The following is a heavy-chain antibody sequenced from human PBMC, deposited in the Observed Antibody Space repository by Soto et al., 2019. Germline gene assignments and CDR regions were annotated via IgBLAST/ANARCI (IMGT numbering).Heavy chain of an antibody. V-gene: IGHV3-23*01. CDR2: ISGSGDIT. J-gene: IGHJ4*02. CDR1: GFIFNSYA. D-gene: IGHD2-8*01. Sequence: EVQLLESGGGLAQPGGSLRLSCAASGFIFNSYAVSWVRQAPGKGLEWVSLISGSGDITYYADSVKGRFSISRDKFNHTLYLQMNSLRAEDTAIYYCVKNGAYADFFEYWGQGTLVTVSS. CDR3: VKNGAYADFFEY.